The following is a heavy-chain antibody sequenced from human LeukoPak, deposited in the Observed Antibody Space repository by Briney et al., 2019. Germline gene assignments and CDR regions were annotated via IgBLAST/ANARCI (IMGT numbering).Heavy chain of an antibody. D-gene: IGHD6-13*01. V-gene: IGHV4-30-2*01. J-gene: IGHJ4*02. CDR2: IFHSGST. Sequence: PSQTLSLTFTVSGDSISSGGYYWSWIRQPPGKGLEWIGYIFHSGSTSYNPSLKSRVTISVDRSKNQFSLKLNSVTAADTAVYYCARTTSSWSNSFDYWGQGTLVTVSS. CDR3: ARTTSSWSNSFDY. CDR1: GDSISSGGYY.